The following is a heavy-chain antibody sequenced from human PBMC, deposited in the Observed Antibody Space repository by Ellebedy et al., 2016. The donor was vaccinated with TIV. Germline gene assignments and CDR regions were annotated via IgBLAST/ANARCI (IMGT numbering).Heavy chain of an antibody. V-gene: IGHV3-9*01. D-gene: IGHD4-11*01. CDR3: ALLSGRAVTTYGY. CDR1: GFAFDAYA. Sequence: PGGSLRLSCAASGFAFDAYAMHWVRQAPGKGLEWVSGISWNSGDIAYAYSVKGRFTLFRDNAKNSLYLRMNSLRPEDTAFYYCALLSGRAVTTYGYWGQGTLVTVSS. CDR2: ISWNSGDI. J-gene: IGHJ4*02.